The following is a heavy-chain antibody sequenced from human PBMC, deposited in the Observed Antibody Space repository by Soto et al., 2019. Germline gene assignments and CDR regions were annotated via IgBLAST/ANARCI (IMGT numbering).Heavy chain of an antibody. CDR2: ISSSSSTI. J-gene: IGHJ3*02. D-gene: IGHD5-18*01. V-gene: IGHV3-48*01. CDR1: GFTFSSYS. Sequence: EVQLVESGGGLVQPGGSLRLSCAASGFTFSSYSMNWVRQAPGKGLEWVSYISSSSSTIYYADPVKGRFTISRDNAKNSLYLQMNSLRAEDTAGYYCARDDGYAFDIWGQGTMVTVSS. CDR3: ARDDGYAFDI.